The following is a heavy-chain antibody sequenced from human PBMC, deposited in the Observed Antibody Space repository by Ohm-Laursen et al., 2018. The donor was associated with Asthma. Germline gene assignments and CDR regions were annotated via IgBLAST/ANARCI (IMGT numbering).Heavy chain of an antibody. D-gene: IGHD6-13*01. J-gene: IGHJ4*02. CDR2: IYYSGST. CDR1: GGSISSGGYY. V-gene: IGHV4-31*03. Sequence: PSETLSLTCTVSGGSISSGGYYWSWIRQHPGKGLEWIGYIYYSGSTYYNPSLKSRVTISVDTSKNQFSLKLSSVTAADTAVYYCARDSIAAAGTGIDYWGQGTQVTVSS. CDR3: ARDSIAAAGTGIDY.